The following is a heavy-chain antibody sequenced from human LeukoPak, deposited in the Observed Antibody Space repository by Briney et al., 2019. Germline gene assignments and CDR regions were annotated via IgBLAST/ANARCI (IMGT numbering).Heavy chain of an antibody. D-gene: IGHD3-16*01. CDR1: GGSISSGGYY. J-gene: IGHJ6*03. CDR2: IYYSGST. CDR3: ARVRPSGVYYYYMDV. Sequence: PSETLSLTCTVSGGSISSGGYYWSWIRQPPGKGLEWIGYIYYSGSTYYNPSLKGRVTISVDTSKNQFSLKLSSVTAADTAVYYCARVRPSGVYYYYMDVWGKGTTVTVSS. V-gene: IGHV4-30-4*08.